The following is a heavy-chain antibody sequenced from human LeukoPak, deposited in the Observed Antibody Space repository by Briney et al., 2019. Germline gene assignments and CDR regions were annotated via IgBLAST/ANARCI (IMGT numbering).Heavy chain of an antibody. CDR3: AKDMWFGELSYYFDY. CDR2: ISGSGGST. V-gene: IGHV3-23*01. D-gene: IGHD3-10*01. Sequence: GGSLRLSCAASGFTFSSYGMSWVRQAPGKGLEWVSAISGSGGSTYYADSVKGRFTISSDNSKNTLYLQMNSLRAEDTAVYYCAKDMWFGELSYYFDYWGQGTLVTVSS. J-gene: IGHJ4*02. CDR1: GFTFSSYG.